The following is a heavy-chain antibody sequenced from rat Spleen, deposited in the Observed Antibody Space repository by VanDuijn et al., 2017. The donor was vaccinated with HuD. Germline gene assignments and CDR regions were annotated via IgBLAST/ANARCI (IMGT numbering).Heavy chain of an antibody. CDR1: GFTFSNYY. CDR3: ARPHSSHYVMDA. Sequence: EVQLVESGGGLVQPGRSMKLSCAASGFTFSNYYMAWVRQAPTKGLEWVASISSGGGNTYYRDSVKGRFTVSRDNAKSTLYLQMDSLRSEDTATYYCARPHSSHYVMDAWGQGASVTVSS. V-gene: IGHV5-25*01. CDR2: ISSGGGNT. J-gene: IGHJ4*01. D-gene: IGHD1-8*01.